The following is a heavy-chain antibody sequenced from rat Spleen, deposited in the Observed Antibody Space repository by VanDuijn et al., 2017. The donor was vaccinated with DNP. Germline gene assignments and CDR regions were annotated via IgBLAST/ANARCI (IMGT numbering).Heavy chain of an antibody. CDR2: IIYDGSGT. V-gene: IGHV5S10*01. J-gene: IGHJ2*01. CDR1: GFSLTSNG. Sequence: VQLKESGPGLVQPSQTLSLTCTVPGFSLTSNGVHWVRQAPKKGLEWVATIIYDGSGTYYRDSVKGRFTISRDNAKSTLYLQMDSLRSEDTATYYCATHEQFRFDYWGQGVMVTVSS. D-gene: IGHD1-1*01. CDR3: ATHEQFRFDY.